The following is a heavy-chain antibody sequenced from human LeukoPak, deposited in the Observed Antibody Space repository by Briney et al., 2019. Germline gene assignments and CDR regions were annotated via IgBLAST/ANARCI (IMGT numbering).Heavy chain of an antibody. CDR1: GGSISSSSYY. J-gene: IGHJ6*03. CDR3: ARVQRKRGIVGPTLYYMDV. V-gene: IGHV4-39*07. D-gene: IGHD1-26*01. Sequence: KPSETLSLTCTVSGGSISSSSYYWGWIRQPAGKGLEWIGSIYYSGSTYYNPSLKSRVTISVDTSKNQFSLKLSSVTAADTAVYYCARVQRKRGIVGPTLYYMDVWGKGTTVTVSS. CDR2: IYYSGST.